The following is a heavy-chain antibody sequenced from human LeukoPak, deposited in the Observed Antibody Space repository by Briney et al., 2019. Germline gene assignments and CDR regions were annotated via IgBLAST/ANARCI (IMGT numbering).Heavy chain of an antibody. CDR2: IRYDGSNK. V-gene: IGHV3-30*02. J-gene: IGHJ4*02. D-gene: IGHD3-10*01. CDR1: GFTFSSYG. Sequence: GGSLRLSCAASGFTFSSYGMHWVRQAPGKGLEWVAFIRYDGSNKNYADSVKGRFTISRDNSKNTLYLQMNSLRAEDTAVYYCAKDLDYYGSGSWVFDYWGQGTLVTVSS. CDR3: AKDLDYYGSGSWVFDY.